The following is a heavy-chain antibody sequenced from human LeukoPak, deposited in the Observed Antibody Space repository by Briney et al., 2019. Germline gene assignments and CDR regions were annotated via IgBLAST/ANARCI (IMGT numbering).Heavy chain of an antibody. Sequence: SEALSLTCTVSGGSITNYYWSWIRQPPGKGLEWIGHISYTGSTNYSPPLRSRVTISVDKPRSQFSLELRSVTAADTAVYYCTRTYSSSSIDYWGQGALVTVSS. CDR1: GGSITNYY. V-gene: IGHV4-59*08. J-gene: IGHJ4*02. D-gene: IGHD6-6*01. CDR3: TRTYSSSSIDY. CDR2: ISYTGST.